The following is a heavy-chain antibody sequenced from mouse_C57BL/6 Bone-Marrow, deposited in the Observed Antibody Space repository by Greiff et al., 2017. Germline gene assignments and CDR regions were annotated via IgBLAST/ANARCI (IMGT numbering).Heavy chain of an antibody. V-gene: IGHV1-15*01. Sequence: QVQLQQSGAELVRPGASVTLSCKASGYTFTDYEMNWVKQTPVHGLEWIGAIDPETGGTAYNQKFKGKARLTADKSSSTAYMELRSLTSEDSAVYYCARTLYYFDYWGQGTTLTVSS. CDR2: IDPETGGT. CDR3: ARTLYYFDY. CDR1: GYTFTDYE. J-gene: IGHJ2*01.